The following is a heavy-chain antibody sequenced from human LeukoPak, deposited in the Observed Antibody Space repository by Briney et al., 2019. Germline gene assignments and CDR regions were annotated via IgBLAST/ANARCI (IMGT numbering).Heavy chain of an antibody. J-gene: IGHJ4*02. CDR1: GYTFTGYD. Sequence: ASVRVSCKASGYTFTGYDINWVRQATGLGLEWMGWMNPNTGDTGYAQKFQGRVTMTRNSSIDTAYMELSGLRSEDTAVYYCTRGSLSGSSRDYWGQGTLLTVSS. CDR3: TRGSLSGSSRDY. CDR2: MNPNTGDT. V-gene: IGHV1-8*01. D-gene: IGHD1-26*01.